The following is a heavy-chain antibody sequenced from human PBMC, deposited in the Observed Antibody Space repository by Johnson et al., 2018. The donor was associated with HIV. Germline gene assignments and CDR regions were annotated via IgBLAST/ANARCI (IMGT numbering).Heavy chain of an antibody. V-gene: IGHV3-66*01. Sequence: MLLVESGGGLVQPGGSLRLSCSASGFSVSSNYMTWVRQAPGKGLEWVAVITSGGNTYYADSVKGRFSISRDNAKNSLYLQMNSLRAEDTAVYYCAISPEYSSSWFGAFDVWGQGTMVTVSA. CDR1: GFSVSSNY. CDR3: AISPEYSSSWFGAFDV. D-gene: IGHD6-13*01. CDR2: ITSGGNT. J-gene: IGHJ3*01.